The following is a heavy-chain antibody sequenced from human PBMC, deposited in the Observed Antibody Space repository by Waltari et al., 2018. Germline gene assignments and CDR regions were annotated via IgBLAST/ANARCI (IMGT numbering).Heavy chain of an antibody. CDR1: GYTFTGYY. J-gene: IGHJ4*02. Sequence: QVQLVQSGAEVKKPGASVKVSCKASGYTFTGYYMPCVRQAPGQGLEWMGWINPNSGGTNYAKKFQGRVTMTRDTSISTAYMELSRLRSDDTAVYYCARARGCSGGSCYSDYWGQGTLVTVSS. CDR2: INPNSGGT. CDR3: ARARGCSGGSCYSDY. D-gene: IGHD2-15*01. V-gene: IGHV1-2*02.